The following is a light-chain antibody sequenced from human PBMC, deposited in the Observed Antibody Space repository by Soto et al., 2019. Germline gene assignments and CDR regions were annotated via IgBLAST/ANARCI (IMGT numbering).Light chain of an antibody. CDR2: DAS. CDR3: QQYQDWPRS. J-gene: IGKJ1*01. CDR1: QNVYSK. V-gene: IGKV3-15*01. Sequence: ETVMTQSPGTLSVSPGERATLSCRASQNVYSKVAWYQQKLGQPPRLLIYDASTRATGIPARFSADGSGTEFTLTISSLQSEDFAIYYCQQYQDWPRSFGLGTKVEIK.